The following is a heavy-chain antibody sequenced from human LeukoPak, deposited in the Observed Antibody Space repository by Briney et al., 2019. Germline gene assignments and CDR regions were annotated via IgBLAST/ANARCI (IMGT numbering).Heavy chain of an antibody. D-gene: IGHD1-26*01. CDR1: GGSITTTDFD. CDR2: ISSSGKA. V-gene: IGHV4-39*01. Sequence: LETLSLTCAVSGGSITTTDFDWAWIRQPPGQGFEWIATISSSGKAYYYASLMSRVTISVDTSKNQFSLDVTSVTAADTGLFYCARFKGGTGFDYWGRGILVIVS. J-gene: IGHJ4*02. CDR3: ARFKGGTGFDY.